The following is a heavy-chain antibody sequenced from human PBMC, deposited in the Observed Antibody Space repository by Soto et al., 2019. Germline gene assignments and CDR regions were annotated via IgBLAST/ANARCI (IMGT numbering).Heavy chain of an antibody. CDR3: ALPYAGDPAGFDY. CDR1: GFTFSDYW. CDR2: VQGNRIGT. V-gene: IGHV3-74*01. D-gene: IGHD2-21*02. J-gene: IGHJ4*02. Sequence: GGSLRLSCEASGFTFSDYWIHWVRQAPGRGLVWVSRVQGNRIGTNYAASVEGRFTISRDNAKNTVYLQMNGLRSDDTALYYCALPYAGDPAGFDYWGQGTLVTVSS.